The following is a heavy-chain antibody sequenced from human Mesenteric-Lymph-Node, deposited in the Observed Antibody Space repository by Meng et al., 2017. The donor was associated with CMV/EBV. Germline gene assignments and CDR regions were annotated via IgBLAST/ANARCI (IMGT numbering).Heavy chain of an antibody. J-gene: IGHJ4*02. CDR3: AKEAGYGGNSPYFDY. V-gene: IGHV3-13*01. CDR1: GITFSSYD. D-gene: IGHD4-23*01. Sequence: GESLKISCAASGITFSSYDMNWVRQATGKGLEWVSAIGTAGDTYYPGSVKGRFTISRENAKNTLYLQMNSLRAEDTAVYYCAKEAGYGGNSPYFDYWGQGTLVTVSS. CDR2: IGTAGDT.